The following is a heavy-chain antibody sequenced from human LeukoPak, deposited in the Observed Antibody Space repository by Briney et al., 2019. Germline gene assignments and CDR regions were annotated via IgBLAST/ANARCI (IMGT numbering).Heavy chain of an antibody. V-gene: IGHV3-7*01. Sequence: GGSLRLSCAASGFTFNNYAMSWVRQAPGKGLEWVANIKRDGGEKYYVDSVKGRFTISRDNAKNSLYLQMNSLRAEDTAVYYCAREALHGRWELLEGQYYFDYWGQGTLVTVSS. J-gene: IGHJ4*02. CDR3: AREALHGRWELLEGQYYFDY. CDR1: GFTFNNYA. CDR2: IKRDGGEK. D-gene: IGHD1-26*01.